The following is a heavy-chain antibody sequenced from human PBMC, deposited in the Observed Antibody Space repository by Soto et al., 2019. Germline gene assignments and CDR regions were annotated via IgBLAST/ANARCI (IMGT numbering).Heavy chain of an antibody. CDR2: IYYSGST. Sequence: SETLSLTCTVSGGSISSGGYYWSWIRQHPGKGLEWIGYIYYSGSTYYNPSLKSRVTISVDTSKNQFSLKLSSVTAADTAVYYCARKTSYGSGSYLESGAFDIWGQGTMVTVSS. D-gene: IGHD3-10*01. CDR1: GGSISSGGYY. V-gene: IGHV4-31*03. J-gene: IGHJ3*02. CDR3: ARKTSYGSGSYLESGAFDI.